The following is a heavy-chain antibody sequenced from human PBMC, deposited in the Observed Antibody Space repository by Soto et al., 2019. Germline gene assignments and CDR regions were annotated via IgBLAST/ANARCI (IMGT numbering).Heavy chain of an antibody. CDR1: GGSISSYY. CDR3: AREAARHFDY. CDR2: IYTSGST. J-gene: IGHJ4*02. D-gene: IGHD6-6*01. V-gene: IGHV4-4*07. Sequence: QVQLQESGPGLVKPSETLSLTCTVSGGSISSYYWSWIRQPAGKGLKWIGRIYTSGSTNYNPSLKSRVTMSVDTSKNQFSLKLSSVTAADTAVYYCAREAARHFDYWGQGTLVTVSS.